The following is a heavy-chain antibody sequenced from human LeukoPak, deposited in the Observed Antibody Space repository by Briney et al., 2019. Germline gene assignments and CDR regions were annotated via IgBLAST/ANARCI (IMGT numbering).Heavy chain of an antibody. CDR1: GFIFSDYY. Sequence: KTGGSLRLSCAASGFIFSDYYMSWIRQAPGKGLEWVAYIGSSGSTIYYADSVKGRFTISRDNAKKSLYLQMSSLRAEDTAVYYCARDRGSEYCSSTSCYHYYYYMDVWAKGTTVTVSS. V-gene: IGHV3-11*01. D-gene: IGHD2-2*01. J-gene: IGHJ6*03. CDR3: ARDRGSEYCSSTSCYHYYYYMDV. CDR2: IGSSGSTI.